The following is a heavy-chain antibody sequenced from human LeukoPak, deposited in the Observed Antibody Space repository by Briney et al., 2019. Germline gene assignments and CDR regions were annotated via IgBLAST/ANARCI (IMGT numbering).Heavy chain of an antibody. Sequence: SETLSLTCAVYGGSFSGYYWGWIRQPPGKGLEWIGSIYYSGSTYYNPSLKSRVTISVDTSKNQFSLKLSSVTAADTAVYYCARLLDTENYYGMDVWGQGTTVTVSS. V-gene: IGHV4-39*01. CDR2: IYYSGST. J-gene: IGHJ6*02. CDR3: ARLLDTENYYGMDV. D-gene: IGHD3-3*01. CDR1: GGSFSGYY.